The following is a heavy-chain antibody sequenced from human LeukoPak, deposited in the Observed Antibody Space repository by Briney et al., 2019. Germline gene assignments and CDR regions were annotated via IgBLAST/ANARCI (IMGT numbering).Heavy chain of an antibody. J-gene: IGHJ4*02. CDR1: GYTFTSYY. Sequence: GASVRVSCKASGYTFTSYYMHWVRQAPGQGLEWMGIINPSGGSTNYAQKFQGRVTITRDTATSTVYMELSSLRAEDTAVYYCARARSDGYNLQLDYWGQGPLVPVSS. D-gene: IGHD5-24*01. CDR3: ARARSDGYNLQLDY. CDR2: INPSGGST. V-gene: IGHV1-46*01.